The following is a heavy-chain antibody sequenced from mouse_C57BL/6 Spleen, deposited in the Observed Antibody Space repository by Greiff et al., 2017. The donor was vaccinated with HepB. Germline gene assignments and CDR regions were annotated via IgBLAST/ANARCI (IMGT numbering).Heavy chain of an antibody. CDR2: INPNNGGT. V-gene: IGHV1-18*01. Sequence: EVQLQQSGPELVKPGASVKIPCKASGYTFTDYNMDWVKQSHGKSLEWIGDINPNNGGTIYNQKFKGKATLTVDKSSSTAYMALRSLTSEDTAVYYCARTRNYYGSSPYAMDYCGQGTSVTVSS. CDR1: GYTFTDYN. CDR3: ARTRNYYGSSPYAMDY. D-gene: IGHD1-1*01. J-gene: IGHJ4*01.